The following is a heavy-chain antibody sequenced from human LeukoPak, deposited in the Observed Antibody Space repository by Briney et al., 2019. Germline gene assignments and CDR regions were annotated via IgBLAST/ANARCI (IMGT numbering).Heavy chain of an antibody. CDR3: ATSYNWNDVGAFDI. V-gene: IGHV1-24*01. CDR2: FDPEDGET. CDR1: RYTLTELS. J-gene: IGHJ3*02. Sequence: ASVKVSCKVSRYTLTELSMHWVRQAPGKGLEWMGGFDPEDGETIYAQKFQGRVTMTEDTSTDTAYMELSSLRPEDTAVYYCATSYNWNDVGAFDIWGQGTMVTVSS. D-gene: IGHD1-1*01.